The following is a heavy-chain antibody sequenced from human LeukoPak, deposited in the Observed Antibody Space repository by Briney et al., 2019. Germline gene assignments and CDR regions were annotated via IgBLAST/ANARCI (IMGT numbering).Heavy chain of an antibody. V-gene: IGHV3-74*01. CDR1: GFTFSSYW. J-gene: IGHJ4*02. CDR2: INTDGSST. D-gene: IGHD2-2*01. Sequence: GGSLRLSCAATGFTFSSYWMHWVRQAPGKGLVWVSRINTDGSSTSYADSVKGRFTISRDNAKNTLYLQMNSLRAEDTAVYYCARDRGQYCSSTSCSEVFDYWGQGTLVTVSS. CDR3: ARDRGQYCSSTSCSEVFDY.